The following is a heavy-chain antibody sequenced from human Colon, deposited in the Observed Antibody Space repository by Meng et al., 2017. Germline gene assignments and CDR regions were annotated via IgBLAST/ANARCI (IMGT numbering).Heavy chain of an antibody. CDR3: VRPDRDGYNRDS. D-gene: IGHD5-24*01. J-gene: IGHJ4*02. Sequence: GGPLRLSCAASGLTLSDNWMTWARQAPGKGLEWVATIKQDGSEKYYVDSVKGRFTISRDNAKNSLYLQMNSLRAEDTAVYYCVRPDRDGYNRDSWGQGTLVTVSS. CDR1: GLTLSDNW. V-gene: IGHV3-7*01. CDR2: IKQDGSEK.